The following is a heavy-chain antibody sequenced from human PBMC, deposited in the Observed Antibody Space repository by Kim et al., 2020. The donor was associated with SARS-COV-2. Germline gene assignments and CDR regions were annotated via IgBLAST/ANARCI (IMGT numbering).Heavy chain of an antibody. CDR1: GFTLGDYC. J-gene: IGHJ4*02. CDR3: TRWHHLSGFVRDY. CDR2: IRSKPYGGGT. V-gene: IGHV3-49*04. D-gene: IGHD3-10*02. Sequence: GGSLRLSCIRSGFTLGDYCVSWVRQAPGKGLEWVGFIRSKPYGGGTEYAASVRGRFTISRDDSKNIAYLQMNSLRPDDTGVYFCTRWHHLSGFVRDYWGQGTLVTVSS.